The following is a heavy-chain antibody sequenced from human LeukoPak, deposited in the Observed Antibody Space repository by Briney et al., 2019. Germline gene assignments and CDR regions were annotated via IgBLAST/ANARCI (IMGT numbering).Heavy chain of an antibody. CDR2: ISSSGSTI. Sequence: PGGSLRLSCAASGFTFTNYSMTWVRQAPGKGVEWVSYISSSGSTIYYADSVKGRFTISRDNAKHSLYLQMNSLTAEDTADYYCARDTTGWSLGYWGQGTLVTVSS. D-gene: IGHD6-19*01. CDR3: ARDTTGWSLGY. CDR1: GFTFTNYS. J-gene: IGHJ4*02. V-gene: IGHV3-48*04.